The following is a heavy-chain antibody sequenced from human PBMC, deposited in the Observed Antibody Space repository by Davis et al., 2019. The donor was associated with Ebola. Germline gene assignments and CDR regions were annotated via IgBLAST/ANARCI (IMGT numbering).Heavy chain of an antibody. D-gene: IGHD3-10*01. V-gene: IGHV1-2*06. CDR2: IISNSGGT. CDR3: AKGQGERSGSYGY. J-gene: IGHJ4*02. CDR1: GYTFTGYN. Sequence: ASVKVSCKASGYTFTGYNMHWVRQAPGQGLEWMGRIISNSGGTNYAQKFQGRVTMTRDTSISTAYMELSSLRSDDTAVYYCAKGQGERSGSYGYWGQGTLVTVSS.